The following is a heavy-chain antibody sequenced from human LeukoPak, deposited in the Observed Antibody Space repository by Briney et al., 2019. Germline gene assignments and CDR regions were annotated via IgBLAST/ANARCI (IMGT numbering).Heavy chain of an antibody. CDR3: ARHPLGIPYYYYMDV. D-gene: IGHD7-27*01. Sequence: PSETLSLTCTVSGGSISSYYWSWIRQPPGKGLEWIGYIYTSGSTNYNPSLKSRVTISVDTSKNQLSLKLSSVTAADTAVYYCARHPLGIPYYYYMDVWGKGTTVTVSS. CDR2: IYTSGST. J-gene: IGHJ6*03. V-gene: IGHV4-4*09. CDR1: GGSISSYY.